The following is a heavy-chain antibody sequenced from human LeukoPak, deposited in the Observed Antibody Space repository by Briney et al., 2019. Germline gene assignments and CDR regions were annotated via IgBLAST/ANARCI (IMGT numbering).Heavy chain of an antibody. CDR2: IDPSDSYT. CDR3: ARLPTYYYDSSGYYYDY. CDR1: GYSFTSYW. V-gene: IGHV5-10-1*01. J-gene: IGHJ4*02. Sequence: GESLKISCKGSGYSFTSYWISWVRQMPGKGLEWMGRIDPSDSYTNYSPSFQGHVTISADKSISTAYLQWSSLKASDTAMHHCARLPTYYYDSSGYYYDYWGQGTLVTVSS. D-gene: IGHD3-22*01.